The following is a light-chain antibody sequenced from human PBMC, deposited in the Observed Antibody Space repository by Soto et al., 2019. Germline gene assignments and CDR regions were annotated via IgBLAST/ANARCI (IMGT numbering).Light chain of an antibody. CDR3: LLYYLGGRF. CDR1: TGTVTSGYY. Sequence: QAVVTQEPSLTVSPGGTVTLTCASSTGTVTSGYYPNWFQQKPGQAPRPLIYSTGDRHSWTPARFSGSLLGGKAALALSGVQPEDEAEYYCLLYYLGGRFFGTGTKLTVL. V-gene: IGLV7-43*01. CDR2: STG. J-gene: IGLJ1*01.